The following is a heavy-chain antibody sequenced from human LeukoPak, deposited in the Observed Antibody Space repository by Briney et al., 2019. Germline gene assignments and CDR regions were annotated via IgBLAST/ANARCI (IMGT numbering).Heavy chain of an antibody. V-gene: IGHV4-4*07. CDR1: GGSISSYY. D-gene: IGHD6-13*01. CDR2: IYTSGST. Sequence: SETLSLTCTVSGGSISSYYWSWIRQPAGKGLEWIGRIYTSGSTNYNPSLKSRVTMSVDTSKNQISLKLSSVTAADTAVYYCAREGYSSSWYRPSYFDYWGQGTLVTVSS. J-gene: IGHJ4*02. CDR3: AREGYSSSWYRPSYFDY.